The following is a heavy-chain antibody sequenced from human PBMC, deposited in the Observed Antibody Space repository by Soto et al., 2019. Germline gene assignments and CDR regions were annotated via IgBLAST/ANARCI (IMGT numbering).Heavy chain of an antibody. CDR2: AYHNGLT. Sequence: SETLSLTCAVSGDSVTSNVWWSWVRQSPGKGLEWIGEAYHNGLTDYNPSLKSRVTMSVDTSKNEFSLKLTSLTAADTAIYYCVRDAAVPGESDRFDYWGQGILVTVSS. CDR3: VRDAAVPGESDRFDY. V-gene: IGHV4-4*02. J-gene: IGHJ4*02. D-gene: IGHD6-19*01. CDR1: GDSVTSNVW.